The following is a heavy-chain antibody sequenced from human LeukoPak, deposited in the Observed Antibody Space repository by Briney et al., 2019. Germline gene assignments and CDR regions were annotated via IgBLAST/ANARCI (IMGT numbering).Heavy chain of an antibody. CDR1: GFTFSTYV. CDR2: ISSKGDYT. D-gene: IGHD6-19*01. J-gene: IGHJ4*02. V-gene: IGHV3-64*01. Sequence: GGSLRLSCAASGFTFSTYVMHWVRQAPGKGLEYVAAISSKGDYTHYANSVKGRFTISRDNSKNTLYLEMGSLRAEDMAVYYCARPSTSGWYAPFFWGQGTLVTVSS. CDR3: ARPSTSGWYAPFF.